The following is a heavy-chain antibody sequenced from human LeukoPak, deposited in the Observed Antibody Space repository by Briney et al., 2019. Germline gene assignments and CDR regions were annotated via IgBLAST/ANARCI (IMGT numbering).Heavy chain of an antibody. CDR2: INPSSGGT. V-gene: IGHV1-2*06. D-gene: IGHD2-15*01. CDR1: GYTFTGYY. Sequence: ASVKVSCKASGYTFTGYYMHWVRQAPGQGLEWMGRINPSSGGTNYAQKFQGRVTMTRDTSISTAYMELSRLRSDDTAVYYCARDCGGSCYPYYYYYYMDVWGKGTTVTVSS. CDR3: ARDCGGSCYPYYYYYYMDV. J-gene: IGHJ6*03.